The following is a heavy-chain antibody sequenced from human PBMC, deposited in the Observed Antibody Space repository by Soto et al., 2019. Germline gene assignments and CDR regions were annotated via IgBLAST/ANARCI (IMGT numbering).Heavy chain of an antibody. V-gene: IGHV3-30-3*01. CDR2: ISYDGSNK. Sequence: GGSLRLSCAASGFTLSSYAMHWVRQAPGKGLEWVAVISYDGSNKYYADSVKGRFTISRDNSKNTLYLQMNSLRAEDTAVYYCARDMAMVIYYYYGMDVWGQGTTVTVS. D-gene: IGHD5-18*01. CDR3: ARDMAMVIYYYYGMDV. J-gene: IGHJ6*02. CDR1: GFTLSSYA.